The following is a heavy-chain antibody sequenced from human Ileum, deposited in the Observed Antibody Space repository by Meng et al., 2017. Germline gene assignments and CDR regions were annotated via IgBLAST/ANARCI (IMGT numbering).Heavy chain of an antibody. J-gene: IGHJ4*02. Sequence: PLEASGPGLVNLSQTLSFTSTVSGGFISSGGCYWSWIRQHPGKGREWIGYIYSSGSTYYNPSLKSLVSISVDTSKNQFSLTLSSLTAADTAVYYCARGPGRGSGSGSFDYWGQGTLVTVSS. CDR3: ARGPGRGSGSGSFDY. CDR2: IYSSGST. D-gene: IGHD3-10*01. CDR1: GGFISSGGCY. V-gene: IGHV4-31*01.